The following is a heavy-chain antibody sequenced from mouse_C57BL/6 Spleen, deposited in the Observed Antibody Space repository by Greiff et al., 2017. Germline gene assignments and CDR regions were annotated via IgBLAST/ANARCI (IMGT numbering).Heavy chain of an antibody. CDR2: IDPSDSYT. V-gene: IGHV1-69*01. CDR3: AGRGVWGFDY. CDR1: GYTFTSYW. J-gene: IGHJ2*01. Sequence: VKLQQPGAELVMPGASVKLSCTASGYTFTSYWMHWVKQRPGQGLEWIGEIDPSDSYTNYNQTFKGKTTLTVDKSSSTAYMQLSSLTSEDYAVYYCAGRGVWGFDYWGQGTTLTVSS.